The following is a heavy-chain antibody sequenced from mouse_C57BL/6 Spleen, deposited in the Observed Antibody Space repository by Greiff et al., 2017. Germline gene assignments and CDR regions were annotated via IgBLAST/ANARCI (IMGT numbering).Heavy chain of an antibody. CDR1: GYTFTSYW. D-gene: IGHD3-1*01. CDR3: ARIGEGWYFDV. V-gene: IGHV1-69*01. Sequence: QVQLQQPGAELVMPGASVKLSCKASGYTFTSYWMHWVKQRPGQGLAWIGEIDPSDSYTNYTQKFKGKSTLTVDKSSSTAYMQLSSLTSEDSAVYYCARIGEGWYFDVWGTGTTVTVSS. CDR2: IDPSDSYT. J-gene: IGHJ1*03.